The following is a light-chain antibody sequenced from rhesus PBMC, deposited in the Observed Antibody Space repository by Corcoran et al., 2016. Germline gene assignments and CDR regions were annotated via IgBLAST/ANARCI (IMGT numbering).Light chain of an antibody. CDR3: QETSNLSPFT. CDR2: GAS. V-gene: IGKV3-31*02. Sequence: EIVMTQSPATLSLSPGETATISCRTSQSVSSKLAWYQQKPGQAPRLLNYGASSRATVIPDRFIGRGSGTEFTLTISSLEPEDFAVYYCQETSNLSPFTFGPGTKLDIK. J-gene: IGKJ3*01. CDR1: QSVSSK.